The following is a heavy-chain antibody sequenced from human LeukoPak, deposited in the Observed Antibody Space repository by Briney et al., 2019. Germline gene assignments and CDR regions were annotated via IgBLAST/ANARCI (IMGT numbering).Heavy chain of an antibody. J-gene: IGHJ4*02. V-gene: IGHV1-46*01. CDR1: GYIFTTYY. CDR3: ARGYTWESGSFFIDH. CDR2: INPSGGST. D-gene: IGHD1-26*01. Sequence: GASVKVPCKASGYIFTTYYISWVRQAPGQGLEWMGIINPSGGSTSYAQKFQGRVTMTRDTSTSTVYMELSGLRSEDTAVYYCARGYTWESGSFFIDHWGQGTLVTVSS.